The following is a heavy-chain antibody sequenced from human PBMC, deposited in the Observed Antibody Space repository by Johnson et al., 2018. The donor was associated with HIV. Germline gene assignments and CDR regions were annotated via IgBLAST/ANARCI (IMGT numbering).Heavy chain of an antibody. Sequence: QVYLVESGGGVVQPGRSLRLSCAASGFTFSSYAMHWVRQAPGKGLEWVAVISYDGSNKYYADSAKGRFTISRDNSKNTLYLQMNSLRPEDTAVYYCAKNNQVWGLLPVDAFDIWGQGTLITVSS. J-gene: IGHJ3*02. CDR1: GFTFSSYA. V-gene: IGHV3-30-3*02. CDR2: ISYDGSNK. CDR3: AKNNQVWGLLPVDAFDI. D-gene: IGHD1-26*01.